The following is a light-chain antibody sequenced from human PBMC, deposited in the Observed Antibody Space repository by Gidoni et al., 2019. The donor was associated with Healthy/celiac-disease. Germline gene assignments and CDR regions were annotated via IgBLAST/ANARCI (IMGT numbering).Light chain of an antibody. J-gene: IGKJ3*01. CDR2: AAP. V-gene: IGKV1-39*01. CDR1: QSISSY. CDR3: QQSYSTPFT. Sequence: DIQMTQSPSSLSASVGDRVTITCRASQSISSYLNWYQQKPGNAPKLLIYAAPSLKSGVPSRFSGSGSGTDFTLTISSRQPEDFATYYCQQSYSTPFTCGPGTKVDIK.